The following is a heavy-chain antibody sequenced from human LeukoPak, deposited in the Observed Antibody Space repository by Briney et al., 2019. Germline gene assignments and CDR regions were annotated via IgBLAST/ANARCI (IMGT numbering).Heavy chain of an antibody. V-gene: IGHV3-73*01. CDR1: GLTFRSYW. D-gene: IGHD4-17*01. CDR3: TTGVTTLE. CDR2: IRSKANSYAT. Sequence: GGSLRLSCAASGLTFRSYWMHWVRQAPGKGLVWVGRIRSKANSYATAYAASVKGRFTISRDDSKNTAYLQMNSLKTEDTAVYYCTTGVTTLEWGQGTLVTVSS. J-gene: IGHJ4*02.